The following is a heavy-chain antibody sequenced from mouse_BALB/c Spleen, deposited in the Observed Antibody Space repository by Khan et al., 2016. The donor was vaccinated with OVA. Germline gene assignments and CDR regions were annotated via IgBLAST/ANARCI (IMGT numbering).Heavy chain of an antibody. CDR1: GYTFINYW. V-gene: IGHV1-7*01. CDR2: INPSTGYT. D-gene: IGHD1-1*01. CDR3: ARRGLRWDFDY. J-gene: IGHJ2*01. Sequence: VQLQQSGAELAKPGASVKMSCTASGYTFINYWILWVKQRPGQGLEWIGYINPSTGYTEYNQNFKDKATLTADKSSSSAYQQLSSQTSEDSAVYYEARRGLRWDFDYWGQGTTLTVSS.